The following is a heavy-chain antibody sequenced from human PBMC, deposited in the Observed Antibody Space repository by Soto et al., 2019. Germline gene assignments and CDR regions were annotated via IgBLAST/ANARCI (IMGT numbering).Heavy chain of an antibody. CDR1: GGSINNNHYY. CDR3: ARQMPQTFYGDVYSFDY. J-gene: IGHJ4*02. Sequence: SETLSPTCTVSGGSINNNHYYWSWIRQSPGKGLEWIGHIYDSGSTYNNPSLKSRVTISVDMSKNQFSLKLSSVTAADTAVYYCARQMPQTFYGDVYSFDYWGQGTLVTVSS. CDR2: IYDSGST. V-gene: IGHV4-30-4*01. D-gene: IGHD4-17*01.